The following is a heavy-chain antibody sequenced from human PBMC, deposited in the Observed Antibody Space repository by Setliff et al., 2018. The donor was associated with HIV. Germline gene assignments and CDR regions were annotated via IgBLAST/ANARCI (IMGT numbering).Heavy chain of an antibody. D-gene: IGHD1-7*01. Sequence: LRLSCAASGFTFKDFSMAWVRQAPGKGLAWVSSISHSSLYTYYVDSVKGRFTISRDNAQNSLSLQMNSLRAEDTAVYYCARVDRELSGTFCHMGVWGKGTTVTVSS. CDR2: ISHSSLYT. CDR1: GFTFKDFS. V-gene: IGHV3-21*01. J-gene: IGHJ6*03. CDR3: ARVDRELSGTFCHMGV.